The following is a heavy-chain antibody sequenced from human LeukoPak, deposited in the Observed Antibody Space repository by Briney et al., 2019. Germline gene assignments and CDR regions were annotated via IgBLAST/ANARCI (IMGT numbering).Heavy chain of an antibody. D-gene: IGHD3-16*01. J-gene: IGHJ4*02. Sequence: GGSLRLSCAASGFTFSDYYMSWVRQAPGKGLEWVSAISGSGGSTYYADSVKGRFTISRDNSKNTLYLQMNSLRAEDTAVYYCAKDDAYYDYVWGSSNWGQGTLVTVSS. V-gene: IGHV3-23*01. CDR2: ISGSGGST. CDR3: AKDDAYYDYVWGSSN. CDR1: GFTFSDYY.